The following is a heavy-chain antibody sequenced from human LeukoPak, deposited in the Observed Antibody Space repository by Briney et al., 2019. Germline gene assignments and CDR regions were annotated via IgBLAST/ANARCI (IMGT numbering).Heavy chain of an antibody. V-gene: IGHV3-7*01. J-gene: IGHJ4*02. CDR2: IKHDGSEK. CDR1: GFTFSSYG. CDR3: ARDYKGYFDY. Sequence: GGSLRLSCAASGFTFSSYGMHWVRQAPGKGLECVANIKHDGSEKYYVDSVKGRFTISRDNAKNSLYLQMNSLRAEDTAVYYCARDYKGYFDYWGQGTLVTVSS. D-gene: IGHD3-10*01.